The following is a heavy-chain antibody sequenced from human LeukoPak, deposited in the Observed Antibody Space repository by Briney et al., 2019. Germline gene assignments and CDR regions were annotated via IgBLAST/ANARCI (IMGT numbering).Heavy chain of an antibody. Sequence: GRSLRLSCAASGFTFSSYGMHWVRQAPGKGLEWVAVIWYDGSNKYYADSVKGRFTISRDNSKNTLYLQMNSLRAEDAAVYYCARGDGSGSYPPCLDYWGQGTLVTVSS. D-gene: IGHD3-10*01. CDR2: IWYDGSNK. CDR3: ARGDGSGSYPPCLDY. J-gene: IGHJ4*02. CDR1: GFTFSSYG. V-gene: IGHV3-33*01.